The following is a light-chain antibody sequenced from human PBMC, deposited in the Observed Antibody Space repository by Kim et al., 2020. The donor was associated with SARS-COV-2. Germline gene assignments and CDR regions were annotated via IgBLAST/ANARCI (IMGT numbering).Light chain of an antibody. CDR2: GAS. V-gene: IGKV3-20*01. CDR3: QQYGYSPTLT. J-gene: IGKJ3*01. CDR1: QIVYSDF. Sequence: EVVLTQSPGTLSLSPGERATLSCRASQIVYSDFLAWYQQKPGQTPRLLIYGASSRATGIPDRFSGSGSGTDFTLTISRLEAEDFAVYYFQQYGYSPTLTFGQRAKVDI.